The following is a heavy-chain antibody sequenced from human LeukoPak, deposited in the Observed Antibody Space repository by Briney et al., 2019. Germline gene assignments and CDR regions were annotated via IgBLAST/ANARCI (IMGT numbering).Heavy chain of an antibody. Sequence: SETLSLTCTVSGGSISSYYWSWIRQPAGKGLEWIGRIYTSGSTNYNPSLKSRVTMSVDTSKNQFSLKLSSVTAADTAVYYCARDQGLVRDIDAFDIWGQGTMVTVSS. J-gene: IGHJ3*02. CDR2: IYTSGST. CDR1: GGSISSYY. CDR3: ARDQGLVRDIDAFDI. D-gene: IGHD3-10*01. V-gene: IGHV4-4*07.